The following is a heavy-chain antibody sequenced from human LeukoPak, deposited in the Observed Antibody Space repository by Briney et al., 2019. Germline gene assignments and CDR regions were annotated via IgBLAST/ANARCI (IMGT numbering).Heavy chain of an antibody. D-gene: IGHD3-3*01. CDR3: ARDRMITIFGVVNWFDP. J-gene: IGHJ5*02. CDR2: INPNSGGA. Sequence: GASVKVSCKASGYTFTGYYMHWVRQAPGQGLEWMGWINPNSGGANYAQKFQGRVTMTRDTSISTAYMELSRLRSDDTAVYYCARDRMITIFGVVNWFDPWGQGTLVTVSS. V-gene: IGHV1-2*02. CDR1: GYTFTGYY.